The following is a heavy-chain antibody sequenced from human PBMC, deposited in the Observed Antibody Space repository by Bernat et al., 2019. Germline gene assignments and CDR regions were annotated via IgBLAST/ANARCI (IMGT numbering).Heavy chain of an antibody. CDR2: ISGAGGST. D-gene: IGHD2-21*02. V-gene: IGHV3-43*02. Sequence: EVQLVESGGGVVQPGGSLRLSCAASGFTFDDYAMHWVRQAPGKGLEWVSLISGAGGSTYYTDSEKRRFTTSRDNSKISLYLQKNSLETEDSALYYCAKDKGRATAIEFDYRGQGTLVTVSS. CDR3: AKDKGRATAIEFDY. J-gene: IGHJ4*02. CDR1: GFTFDDYA.